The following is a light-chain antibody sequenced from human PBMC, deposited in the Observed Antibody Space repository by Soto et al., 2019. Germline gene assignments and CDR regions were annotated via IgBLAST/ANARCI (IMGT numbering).Light chain of an antibody. CDR2: GAS. V-gene: IGKV3-15*01. CDR1: QSVRSN. J-gene: IGKJ1*01. Sequence: RASQSVRSNLAWYQQKPGQAPRLLIYGASTRATGIPARFSGSGSGTEFTLSIGSLQSEDFAVYYCQQYNDWLPTFGHVTKVDI. CDR3: QQYNDWLPT.